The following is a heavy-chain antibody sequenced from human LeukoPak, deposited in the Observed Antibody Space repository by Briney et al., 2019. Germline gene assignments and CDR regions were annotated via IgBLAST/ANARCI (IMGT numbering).Heavy chain of an antibody. D-gene: IGHD3-10*01. Sequence: GGSLRLSCEASGFTFSAYAMTWARQAPGKGLEWVSSISHSSGYIYYADSVKGRFTISRDNAKSSLYLQMNSLRAEDTAVYYCARGFGITLVRGVTLYFDYWGQGTLVTVSS. CDR1: GFTFSAYA. CDR3: ARGFGITLVRGVTLYFDY. V-gene: IGHV3-21*01. J-gene: IGHJ4*02. CDR2: ISHSSGYI.